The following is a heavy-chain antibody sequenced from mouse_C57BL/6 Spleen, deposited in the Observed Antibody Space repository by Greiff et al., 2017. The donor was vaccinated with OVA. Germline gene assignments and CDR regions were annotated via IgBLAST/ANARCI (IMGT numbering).Heavy chain of an antibody. Sequence: EVMLVESGGGLVKPGGSLKLSCAASGFTFSSYAMSWVRQTPEKRLEWVATISDGGSYTYYPDNVKGRFTISRDNAKNNLYLQMSHLKSEDTAMYYCARDSGTGRGYWYFDVWAQGPRSPSPQ. CDR1: GFTFSSYA. J-gene: IGHJ1*03. D-gene: IGHD4-1*01. V-gene: IGHV5-4*01. CDR2: ISDGGSYT. CDR3: ARDSGTGRGYWYFDV.